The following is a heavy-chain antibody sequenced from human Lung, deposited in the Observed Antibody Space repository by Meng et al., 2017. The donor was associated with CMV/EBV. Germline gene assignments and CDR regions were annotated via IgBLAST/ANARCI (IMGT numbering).Heavy chain of an antibody. CDR2: INPSDNTT. CDR3: ARDLGYSSSWYFQYYFDC. CDR1: GYTLTNYY. J-gene: IGHJ4*02. D-gene: IGHD6-13*01. Sequence: SVKVSCXASGYTLTNYYIHWVRQAPGQGLEWMGIINPSDNTTIYAQKFQGRVTMTRDTSTSTIYMELSSLRSDDTALYYCARDLGYSSSWYFQYYFDCWGQGTLVTVSS. V-gene: IGHV1-46*01.